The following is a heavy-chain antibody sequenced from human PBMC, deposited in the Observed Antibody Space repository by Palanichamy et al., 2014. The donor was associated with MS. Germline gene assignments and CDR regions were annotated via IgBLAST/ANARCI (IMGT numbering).Heavy chain of an antibody. V-gene: IGHV3-53*01. J-gene: IGHJ4*02. CDR2: FYSSDDI. CDR1: GFTVSNTY. D-gene: IGHD6-13*01. CDR3: ARVSRSWDVPGY. Sequence: EVQLVESGGGLGPRPGGSLRLSCVVSGFTVSNTYMTWVRQAPGKGLEWVSVFYSSDDIRYADSVRGRFTISRDSSTNTLYLYMSSLRADDTAVYYCARVSRSWDVPGYWGRGTLVTV.